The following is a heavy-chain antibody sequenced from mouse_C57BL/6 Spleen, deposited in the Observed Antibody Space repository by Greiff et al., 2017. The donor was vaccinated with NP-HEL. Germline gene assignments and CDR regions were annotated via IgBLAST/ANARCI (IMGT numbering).Heavy chain of an antibody. CDR1: GYTFTDYY. V-gene: IGHV1-76*01. Sequence: QVQLQQSGAELVRPGASVKLSCKASGYTFTDYYINWVKQRPGQGLEWIARIYPGSGNTYYNEKFKGKATLTAEKSSSTAYMQLSSLTSEDSAVYFCARPGVVDSFAYWGQGTLVTVSA. D-gene: IGHD1-1*01. CDR2: IYPGSGNT. CDR3: ARPGVVDSFAY. J-gene: IGHJ3*01.